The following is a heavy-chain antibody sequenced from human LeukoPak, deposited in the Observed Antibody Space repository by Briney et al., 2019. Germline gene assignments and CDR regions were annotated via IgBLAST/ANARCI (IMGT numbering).Heavy chain of an antibody. Sequence: GRSLRLSCAASGFTFSSYAMHWVRQAPGKGLEWVAVISYDGSNKYYADSVKGRFTISRDNAKNSLYLQMNSLRAEDTAVYYCAREEGYCSGGSCYYDHYYYGMDVWGQGTTVTVSS. CDR2: ISYDGSNK. CDR3: AREEGYCSGGSCYYDHYYYGMDV. J-gene: IGHJ6*02. D-gene: IGHD2-15*01. CDR1: GFTFSSYA. V-gene: IGHV3-30-3*01.